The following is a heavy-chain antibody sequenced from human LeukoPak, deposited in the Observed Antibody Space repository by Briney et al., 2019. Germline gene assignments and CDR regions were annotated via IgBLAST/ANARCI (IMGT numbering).Heavy chain of an antibody. J-gene: IGHJ4*02. D-gene: IGHD3-9*01. V-gene: IGHV4-39*07. CDR2: ISYSGST. CDR1: GGSISSSNYY. Sequence: SETLSLTCTVSGGSISSSNYYWGWIRQPPGKGLEWIGSISYSGSTNYNPSLKSRVTISVDTSKNQFSLKLSSVTAADTAVYYCAREMSAAYYDILTGEFDYWGQGTLVTVSS. CDR3: AREMSAAYYDILTGEFDY.